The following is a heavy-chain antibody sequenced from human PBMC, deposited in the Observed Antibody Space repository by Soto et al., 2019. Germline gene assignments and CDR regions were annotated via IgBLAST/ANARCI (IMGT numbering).Heavy chain of an antibody. CDR3: ARDPAP. CDR1: GGSITRGGYY. Sequence: QVQLQESGPGLVKPSETLSLTCTVSGGSITRGGYYWSWIRQHPGKGLEWIGYIYNSGTTYYNPYPKSRVTISVDTSKNQFSLKLTSVTAADTAVYYCARDPAPWGQGTLVTVSS. CDR2: IYNSGTT. J-gene: IGHJ5*02. V-gene: IGHV4-31*03.